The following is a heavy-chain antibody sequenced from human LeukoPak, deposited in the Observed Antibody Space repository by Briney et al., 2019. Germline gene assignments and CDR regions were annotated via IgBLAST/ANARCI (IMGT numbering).Heavy chain of an antibody. CDR3: ARSLDAASGLANFDY. CDR1: GYSFSYFG. V-gene: IGHV1-18*01. J-gene: IGHJ4*02. Sequence: GASVKVSCKASGYSFSYFGINWVRQAPGQGLEWIGWINCYNGNTNYAQKSEGRLTLTTDTATSTVSMELRNLRYDDTAVYYCARSLDAASGLANFDYWGQGTRVTVSS. CDR2: INCYNGNT. D-gene: IGHD5-18*01.